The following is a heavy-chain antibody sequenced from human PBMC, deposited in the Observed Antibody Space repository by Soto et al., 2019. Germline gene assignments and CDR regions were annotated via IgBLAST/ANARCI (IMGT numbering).Heavy chain of an antibody. J-gene: IGHJ4*02. Sequence: PWGSLRLSCAASGFSLSVYSMNWVRQAPGKGLEWVSYINGRDGAINYVDSVKGRFTISIDHAKNSLYLQLNSLRDEDTAVYFCARDLLWAFDYGGQGVLATVSS. CDR3: ARDLLWAFDY. D-gene: IGHD3-10*01. CDR1: GFSLSVYS. CDR2: INGRDGAI. V-gene: IGHV3-48*02.